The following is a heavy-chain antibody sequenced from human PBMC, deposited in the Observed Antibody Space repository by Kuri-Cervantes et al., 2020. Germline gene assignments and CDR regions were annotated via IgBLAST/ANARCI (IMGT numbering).Heavy chain of an antibody. CDR1: GFTFSNAW. D-gene: IGHD3-22*01. CDR3: AKDWYFNYYDSSGYYSDY. CDR2: IKSKTDGGTT. J-gene: IGHJ4*02. V-gene: IGHV3-15*05. Sequence: GESLKISCAASGFTFSNAWMSWVRQAPGKGLEWVGRIKSKTDGGTTDYAAPVKGRLTIARDDSKKTLFLQMNSLRSEDTAVYYCAKDWYFNYYDSSGYYSDYWGQGTLVTVSS.